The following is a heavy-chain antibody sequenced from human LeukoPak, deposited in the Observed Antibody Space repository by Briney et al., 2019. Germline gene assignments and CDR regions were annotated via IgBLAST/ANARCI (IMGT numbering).Heavy chain of an antibody. D-gene: IGHD3-10*01. CDR1: GASISNLY. Sequence: SETLSLTCTVSGASISNLYLSWIRQPAGKGLEWIGRLYDSGSTNYNPSLKSRVTISVDTSKNQFSLKLSSVTAADTAVYYCAGSGWFGELFVYWGQGTLVTVSS. V-gene: IGHV4-4*07. J-gene: IGHJ4*02. CDR3: AGSGWFGELFVY. CDR2: LYDSGST.